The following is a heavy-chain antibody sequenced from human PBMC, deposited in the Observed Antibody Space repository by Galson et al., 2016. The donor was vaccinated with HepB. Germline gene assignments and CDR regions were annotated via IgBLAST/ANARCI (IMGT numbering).Heavy chain of an antibody. CDR2: IKQDGNEK. CDR3: ARSGRPQAKISARADY. CDR1: GFTFSNYW. V-gene: IGHV3-7*01. Sequence: SLRLSCAASGFTFSNYWMTWVRQAPGKGLEWVANIKQDGNEKYYVDSVKGRFTISRDNAKNSLYLQMNSLRAEDTAVYYCARSGRPQAKISARADYWGQGTLVTVSS. J-gene: IGHJ4*02. D-gene: IGHD6-6*01.